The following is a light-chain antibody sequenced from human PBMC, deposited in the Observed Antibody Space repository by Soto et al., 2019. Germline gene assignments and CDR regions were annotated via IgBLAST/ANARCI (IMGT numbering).Light chain of an antibody. CDR1: SSNIGAGYD. V-gene: IGLV1-40*01. Sequence: QSVLTQPPSVSGAPGQRGTISCNGSSSNIGAGYDVHWYQQLPGTTPKLLIYGNRNRPSGVPDRFSGSKSGTSASLAITGLQAEDDADYYCQTYDSSRSGVIFGGGTKLTVL. CDR2: GNR. CDR3: QTYDSSRSGVI. J-gene: IGLJ2*01.